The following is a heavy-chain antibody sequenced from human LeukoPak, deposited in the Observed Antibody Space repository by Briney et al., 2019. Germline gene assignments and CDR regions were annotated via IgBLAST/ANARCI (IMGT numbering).Heavy chain of an antibody. Sequence: ASVKVSCKPSGYIFTSYAISWVRQAPGQGLEWMGWISAYNGNTDYAQKLQGRLTMTTDTSTSTAYLELRSLRSDDTAVYYCARTIAVAGTFNDAFDIWGQGTMVTVSS. V-gene: IGHV1-18*01. D-gene: IGHD6-19*01. J-gene: IGHJ3*02. CDR2: ISAYNGNT. CDR3: ARTIAVAGTFNDAFDI. CDR1: GYIFTSYA.